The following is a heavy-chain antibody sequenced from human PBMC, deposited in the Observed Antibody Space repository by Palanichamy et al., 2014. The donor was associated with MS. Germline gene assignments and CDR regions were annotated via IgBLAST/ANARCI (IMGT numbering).Heavy chain of an antibody. V-gene: IGHV3-30*18. Sequence: QVQLVESGEAWSSLGGPWDSPVQPLDSPSVTLACIGSARLQARGWSGWQLYQYDGSNKYYADSVKGRFTISRDNFKNTLYLQLNSLRAEDTAIYYCAKDHLISTITTPSYWGQGTLVTVSS. D-gene: IGHD5/OR15-5a*01. CDR1: DSPSVTLA. J-gene: IGHJ4*02. CDR3: AKDHLISTITTPSY. CDR2: YQYDGSNK.